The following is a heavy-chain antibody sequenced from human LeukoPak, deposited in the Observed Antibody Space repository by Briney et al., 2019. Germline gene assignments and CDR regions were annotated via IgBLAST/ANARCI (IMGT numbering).Heavy chain of an antibody. J-gene: IGHJ6*03. D-gene: IGHD3-10*01. CDR1: GYTFISYA. Sequence: GASVKVSCKASGYTFISYAISWVRQAPGQGLEWMGWISAYNGNTNYAQKLQGRVTMTTDTSTSTAYMELGSLRSDDTAVYYCARVGPGDYGSSRYHYYMDVWGKGTTVTVSS. V-gene: IGHV1-18*01. CDR2: ISAYNGNT. CDR3: ARVGPGDYGSSRYHYYMDV.